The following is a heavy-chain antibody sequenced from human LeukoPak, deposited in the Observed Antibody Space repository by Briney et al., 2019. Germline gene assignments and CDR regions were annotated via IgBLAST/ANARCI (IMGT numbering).Heavy chain of an antibody. CDR3: ARAGWIITSGIDY. CDR1: GYSIIRGYY. V-gene: IGHV4-38-2*01. Sequence: SSETLSLTCGVSGYSIIRGYYWAWIRQPPGKGLEWIGTIYHIGSTYYTPSLGSRVTISVDTSKNEFSLNLKSVTAADTAVYYCARAGWIITSGIDYWGQGALVTVSS. J-gene: IGHJ4*02. D-gene: IGHD3-10*01. CDR2: IYHIGST.